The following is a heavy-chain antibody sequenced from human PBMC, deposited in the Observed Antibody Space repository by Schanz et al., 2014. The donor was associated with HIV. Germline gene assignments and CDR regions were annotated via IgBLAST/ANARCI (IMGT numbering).Heavy chain of an antibody. CDR3: AKGWRGYSISSLVDY. J-gene: IGHJ4*02. D-gene: IGHD6-6*01. V-gene: IGHV3-30*18. CDR2: ISYDGRNK. CDR1: GFSFDNYG. Sequence: QMQLVESGGGVVRPGRSLKLSCAASGFSFDNYGMHWVRQAPGKGLEWVAVISYDGRNKYFADSVKGRFTISRDNSKNTLYLQMNSLRADDTAVYYCAKGWRGYSISSLVDYWGQGSLVTVSS.